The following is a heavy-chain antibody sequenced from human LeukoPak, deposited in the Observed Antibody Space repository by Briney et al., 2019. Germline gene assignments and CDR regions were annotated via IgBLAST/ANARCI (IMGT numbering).Heavy chain of an antibody. J-gene: IGHJ4*02. CDR2: IRYDGSKK. CDR3: AREDSSGWYTAY. D-gene: IGHD6-19*01. Sequence: PGGSLRLSCAASGFTFSTYSMKWVRQAPGKGLEWVATIRYDGSKKWYAESVRGRFTISRDDSKNTLFLQTNNLRVEDTAVYYCAREDSSGWYTAYWGQGTLVTVSS. V-gene: IGHV3-33*08. CDR1: GFTFSTYS.